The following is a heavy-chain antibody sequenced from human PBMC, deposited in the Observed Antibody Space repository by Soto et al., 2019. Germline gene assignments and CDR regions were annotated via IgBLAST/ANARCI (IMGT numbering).Heavy chain of an antibody. V-gene: IGHV1-18*04. J-gene: IGHJ4*02. Sequence: SVKVSCKASGYSFATYGFSWVRQAPGQGLECVGWISAHNGDTHYSQKFQGRVALTTDTSTNTGYMELRSLTSDDTAVYFCATEPIYYNDGSGYYPLGHWGQGTLVTVSS. CDR3: ATEPIYYNDGSGYYPLGH. CDR1: GYSFATYG. CDR2: ISAHNGDT. D-gene: IGHD3-22*01.